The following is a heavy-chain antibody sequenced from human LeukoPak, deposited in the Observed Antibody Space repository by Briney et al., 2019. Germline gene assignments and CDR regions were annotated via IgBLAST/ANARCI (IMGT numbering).Heavy chain of an antibody. D-gene: IGHD1-26*01. CDR1: GGTFSSYA. CDR2: IIPIFGTA. CDR3: ARGYIVGVPWGENWFDP. J-gene: IGHJ5*02. V-gene: IGHV1-69*13. Sequence: ASVKVSCKASGGTFSSYAISWVRQAPGQGLEWMGGIIPIFGTANYAQKFQGRVTITADESTSTAYMELSSLRSEDTAVYYCARGYIVGVPWGENWFDPWGQGTLVTVSS.